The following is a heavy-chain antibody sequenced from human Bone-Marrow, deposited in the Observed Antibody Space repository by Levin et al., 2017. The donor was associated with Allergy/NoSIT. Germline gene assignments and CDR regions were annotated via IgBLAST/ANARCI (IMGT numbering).Heavy chain of an antibody. CDR1: GGSISSSSYY. CDR2: IYYSGST. V-gene: IGHV4-39*01. CDR3: ALYYYYGMDV. Sequence: SETLSLTCTVSGGSISSSSYYWGWIRQPPGKGLEWIGSIYYSGSTYYNPSLKSRVTISVDTSKNQFSLKLSSVTAADTAVYYCALYYYYGMDVWGQGTTVTVSS. J-gene: IGHJ6*02.